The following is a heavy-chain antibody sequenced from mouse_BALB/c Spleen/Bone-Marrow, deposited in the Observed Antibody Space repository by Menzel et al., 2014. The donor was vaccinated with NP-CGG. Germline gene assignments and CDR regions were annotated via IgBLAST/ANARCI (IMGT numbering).Heavy chain of an antibody. Sequence: QVQLKESGPGLVAPSQSLSITCTVSGFSLTSYGVHWVRQPPGKGLEWLGVIWAGGSTNYNSALMSRLSISKDNSKSQVFLKMNSLQTDDTAMYYCARDEGGNYDAMDYWGQGTSVTVSS. CDR2: IWAGGST. V-gene: IGHV2-9*02. J-gene: IGHJ4*01. CDR3: ARDEGGNYDAMDY. CDR1: GFSLTSYG. D-gene: IGHD2-1*01.